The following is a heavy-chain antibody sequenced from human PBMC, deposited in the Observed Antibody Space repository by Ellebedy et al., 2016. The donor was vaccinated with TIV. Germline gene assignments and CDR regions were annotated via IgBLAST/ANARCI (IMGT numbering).Heavy chain of an antibody. CDR2: ILHDESNK. CDR1: GFTFSTYA. V-gene: IGHV3-30-3*01. Sequence: GGSLRLSXAASGFTFSTYAIHWVRQAPGRGLECVALILHDESNKNYADSVKGRFTISRDNSKNTLFLQMNSLRDEDTAVYYCARDAFGSIDYWGQGNLVTVSS. D-gene: IGHD3-3*01. CDR3: ARDAFGSIDY. J-gene: IGHJ4*02.